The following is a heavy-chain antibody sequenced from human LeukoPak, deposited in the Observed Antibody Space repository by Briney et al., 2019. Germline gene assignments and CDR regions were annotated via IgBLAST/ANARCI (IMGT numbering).Heavy chain of an antibody. V-gene: IGHV1-2*02. CDR1: GCTFTGYY. CDR2: INPNSGGT. J-gene: IGHJ4*02. D-gene: IGHD2-2*01. Sequence: ASVKVSCKASGCTFTGYYMHWVRQAPGQGLEWMGWINPNSGGTNYAQKFQGRVTMTRDTSISTAYMELSRLRSDDTAVYYCARDNVVVPAAILPLDYWGQGTLVTVSS. CDR3: ARDNVVVPAAILPLDY.